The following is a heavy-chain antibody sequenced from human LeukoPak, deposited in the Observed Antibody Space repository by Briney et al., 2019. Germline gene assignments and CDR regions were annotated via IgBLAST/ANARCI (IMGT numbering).Heavy chain of an antibody. CDR1: GGTFSSYA. V-gene: IGHV1-69*13. Sequence: ASVKVSWKASGGTFSSYAISWVRQAPGQGLEWMGGIIPIFGTANYAQKFQGRVTITADESTSTAYMELSSLRSEDTAVYYCARGRRNWNYGHDAFDIWGQGTMVTVSS. J-gene: IGHJ3*02. D-gene: IGHD1-7*01. CDR2: IIPIFGTA. CDR3: ARGRRNWNYGHDAFDI.